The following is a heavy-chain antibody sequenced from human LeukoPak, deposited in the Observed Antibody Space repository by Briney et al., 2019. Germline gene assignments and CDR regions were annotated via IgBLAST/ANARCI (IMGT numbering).Heavy chain of an antibody. Sequence: GGSLRLSCAASGFTVSSNYMTWVRQAPGKGLEWVSVIYSGGSIYYADSVKGRFTISRDNSKNTLYLQMNSLRGEDTAVYYCARGTSSGYFQLYFDYWGQGTLVTVSS. CDR3: ARGTSSGYFQLYFDY. CDR2: IYSGGSI. D-gene: IGHD3-22*01. CDR1: GFTVSSNY. V-gene: IGHV3-53*01. J-gene: IGHJ4*02.